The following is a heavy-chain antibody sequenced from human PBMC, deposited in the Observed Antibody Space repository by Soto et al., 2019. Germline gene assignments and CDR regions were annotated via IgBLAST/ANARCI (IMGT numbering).Heavy chain of an antibody. CDR1: GGSLSGYY. Sequence: SETLSLTCAVYGGSLSGYYWSWIRQPPGKGLEWIGEINHSGSTNYNPSLKSRVTISVDTSKNQFSLKLSSVTAADTAVYYCARRLITIFGVVLTYGMDVWGQGTTVTVSS. CDR3: ARRLITIFGVVLTYGMDV. V-gene: IGHV4-34*01. CDR2: INHSGST. D-gene: IGHD3-3*01. J-gene: IGHJ6*02.